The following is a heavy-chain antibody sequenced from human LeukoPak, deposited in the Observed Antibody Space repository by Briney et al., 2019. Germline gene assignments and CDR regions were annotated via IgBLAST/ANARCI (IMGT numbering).Heavy chain of an antibody. J-gene: IGHJ4*02. Sequence: GTSLRLSCAASGFTFSNYGMHWVRQAPGKGLEWVAGIWYDGNYKYYAGSVKGRFTISRDNSKNTLFLQMESLRAEDTAVYYCARNYYDSSGYQEATFNYWGQGTLVTVSS. CDR2: IWYDGNYK. CDR3: ARNYYDSSGYQEATFNY. CDR1: GFTFSNYG. V-gene: IGHV3-33*01. D-gene: IGHD3-22*01.